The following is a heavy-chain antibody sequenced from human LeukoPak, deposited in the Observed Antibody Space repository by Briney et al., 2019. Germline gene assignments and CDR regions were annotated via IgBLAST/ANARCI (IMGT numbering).Heavy chain of an antibody. D-gene: IGHD1-26*01. CDR3: ARGIVGATSAFDI. J-gene: IGHJ3*02. V-gene: IGHV4-34*01. Sequence: SETLSLTCAVYGGSFSGYYWSWIRQPPGKGLEWIGEINHSGSTNYNPSLKSRVTISVDKSKNQFSLKLSSVTAADTAVYYCARGIVGATSAFDIWGQGTMVTVSS. CDR1: GGSFSGYY. CDR2: INHSGST.